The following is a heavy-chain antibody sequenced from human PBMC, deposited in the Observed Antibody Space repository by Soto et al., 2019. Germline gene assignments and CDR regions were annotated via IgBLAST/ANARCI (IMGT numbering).Heavy chain of an antibody. CDR3: ARDEGIAAAGSDYYYGMDV. J-gene: IGHJ6*02. Sequence: QVQLVQSGAEVKKPGSSVKVSCKASGGTFSSYAISWVRQAPGQGLEWMGGIIPIFGTANYAQKFQGRVTITAYESTSTAYMELSSLRSEDTAVYYCARDEGIAAAGSDYYYGMDVWGQGTTVTVSS. CDR2: IIPIFGTA. D-gene: IGHD6-13*01. CDR1: GGTFSSYA. V-gene: IGHV1-69*01.